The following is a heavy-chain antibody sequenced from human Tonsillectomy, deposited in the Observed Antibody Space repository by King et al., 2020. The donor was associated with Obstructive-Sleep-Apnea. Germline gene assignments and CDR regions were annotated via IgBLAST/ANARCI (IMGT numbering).Heavy chain of an antibody. Sequence: QLQESGPGLVKPSETLSLTCTVSGGSVSSGSYYWSWIRQPPGKGLEWIGYIYYSGSTNYNPSLKSRVTISVDTSKNQFSLKLSSVTAADTAVFYFARGKRQMWTPNWFDPWGQGTLVTVSS. CDR2: IYYSGST. J-gene: IGHJ5*02. CDR1: GGSVSSGSYY. D-gene: IGHD6-25*01. CDR3: ARGKRQMWTPNWFDP. V-gene: IGHV4-61*01.